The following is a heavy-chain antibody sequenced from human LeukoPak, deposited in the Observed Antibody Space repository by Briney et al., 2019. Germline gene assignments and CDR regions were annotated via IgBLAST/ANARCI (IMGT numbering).Heavy chain of an antibody. CDR3: ASWRGRYYYYYMDV. CDR2: IIPIFGTA. J-gene: IGHJ6*03. Sequence: ASVKVSCKASGGTFSSYAISWVRQAPGQGLEWMGGIIPIFGTANYAQKFQGRVTITTDESASTAYMELSSLRCEDTAVYYCASWRGRYYYYYMDVWSKGTTVTVSS. CDR1: GGTFSSYA. D-gene: IGHD3-3*01. V-gene: IGHV1-69*05.